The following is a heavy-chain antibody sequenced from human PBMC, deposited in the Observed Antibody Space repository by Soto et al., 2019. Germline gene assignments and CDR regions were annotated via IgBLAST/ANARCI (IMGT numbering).Heavy chain of an antibody. CDR3: ARALGISSSWYYFDY. D-gene: IGHD6-13*01. Sequence: GGSLRLSCAASGFTFSSYSMNWVRQAPGKGLEWVSSISSSSSYIYYADSVKGRFTISRDNAKNSLYLQMNSLRAEDTAVYYCARALGISSSWYYFDYWGQGTLVTVSS. CDR2: ISSSSSYI. CDR1: GFTFSSYS. J-gene: IGHJ4*02. V-gene: IGHV3-21*01.